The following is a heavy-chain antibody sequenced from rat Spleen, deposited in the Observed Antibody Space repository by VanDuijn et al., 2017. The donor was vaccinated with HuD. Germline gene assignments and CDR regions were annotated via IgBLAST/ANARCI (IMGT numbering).Heavy chain of an antibody. V-gene: IGHV5S10*01. Sequence: EVQLVESGGGLVQPGRSLTLSCVVSGFTFSDYNMAWVRQAPEKGLEWVATIIYDGSRTYYPDSVKGRFTISRDNAKSTLYLQMNSLRSEDTATYYCTTVLQGRGFAYWGQGTLVTVSS. CDR2: IIYDGSRT. D-gene: IGHD1-1*01. CDR3: TTVLQGRGFAY. CDR1: GFTFSDYN. J-gene: IGHJ3*01.